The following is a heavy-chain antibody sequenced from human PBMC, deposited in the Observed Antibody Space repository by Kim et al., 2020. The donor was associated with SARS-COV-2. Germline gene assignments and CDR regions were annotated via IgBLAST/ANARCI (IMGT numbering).Heavy chain of an antibody. Sequence: GGSLRLSCAASGFTFSSYGMNWVRQAPGKGLEWVAVIWYDGRNKYYADSVKGRFTISRDNSKNTLYLQMNSLRAEDTAVYYCARDKMPSWSWINWFDHWG. J-gene: IGHJ5*02. CDR3: ARDKMPSWSWINWFDH. CDR1: GFTFSSYG. D-gene: IGHD1-26*01. V-gene: IGHV3-33*01. CDR2: IWYDGRNK.